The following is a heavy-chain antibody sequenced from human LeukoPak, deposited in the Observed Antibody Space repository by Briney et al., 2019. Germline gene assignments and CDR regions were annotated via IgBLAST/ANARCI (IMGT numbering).Heavy chain of an antibody. J-gene: IGHJ4*02. CDR1: GFTFSDYY. V-gene: IGHV3-11*04. Sequence: GGSLRLSCAASGFTFSDYYMSWIRQTPGKGLEWVSYISSSGSTIYYADSVKGRFTISRDNAKNSLYLQMNSLRAEDTAVYYCARDGQVAPPADHLDYWGQGTLVTVSS. D-gene: IGHD2-2*01. CDR3: ARDGQVAPPADHLDY. CDR2: ISSSGSTI.